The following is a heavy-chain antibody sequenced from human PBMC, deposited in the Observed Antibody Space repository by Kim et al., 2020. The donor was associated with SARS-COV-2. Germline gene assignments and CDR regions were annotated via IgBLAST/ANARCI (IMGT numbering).Heavy chain of an antibody. J-gene: IGHJ4*02. D-gene: IGHD4-17*01. V-gene: IGHV3-74*01. CDR3: ARDDSGVGQNLDY. Sequence: SYADSVKGRFTISRDNTKNTLYLQMNSLRAEDTAVYFCARDDSGVGQNLDYWGQGTLVTVS.